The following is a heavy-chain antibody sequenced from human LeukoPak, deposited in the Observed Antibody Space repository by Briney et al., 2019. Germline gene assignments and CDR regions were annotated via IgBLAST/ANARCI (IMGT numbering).Heavy chain of an antibody. CDR3: ARDGVAVAGLPYYFDY. CDR2: ISGSGGST. V-gene: IGHV3-23*01. CDR1: GFTFSSYA. J-gene: IGHJ4*02. Sequence: GGSLRLSCAASGFTFSSYAMSWVRQAPGKGLEWVSAISGSGGSTYYADSVKGRFTISRDNAKNSLYLQMNSLRAEDTAVYYCARDGVAVAGLPYYFDYWGQGTLVTVSS. D-gene: IGHD6-19*01.